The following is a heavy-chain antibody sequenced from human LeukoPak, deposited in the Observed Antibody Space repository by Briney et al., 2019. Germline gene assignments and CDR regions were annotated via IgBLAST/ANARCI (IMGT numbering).Heavy chain of an antibody. Sequence: ASVKVSCKAPGGTFSSYAISWVRQAPGQGLEWMGRIIPILGIANYAQKFQGRVTITADKSTSTAYMELSSLRSEDTAVYYCARDPQPRYSSSWPMNYYYYGMDVWGQGTTVTVSS. CDR3: ARDPQPRYSSSWPMNYYYYGMDV. J-gene: IGHJ6*02. D-gene: IGHD6-13*01. V-gene: IGHV1-69*04. CDR2: IIPILGIA. CDR1: GGTFSSYA.